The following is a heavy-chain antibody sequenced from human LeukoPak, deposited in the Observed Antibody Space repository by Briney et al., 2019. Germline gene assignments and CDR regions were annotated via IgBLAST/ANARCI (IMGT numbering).Heavy chain of an antibody. CDR2: INPNSGGT. CDR3: ARGGGHRRLHVDTAMANPSYYYYYYMDV. Sequence: ASVKVSCKTSGYTFTGYYMHWVRQAPGQGLEWMGWINPNSGGTNYAQKFQGRVTMTRDTSISTAYMELSRLRSDDTAVYYCARGGGHRRLHVDTAMANPSYYYYYYMDVWGKGTTVTVSS. V-gene: IGHV1-2*02. J-gene: IGHJ6*03. D-gene: IGHD5-18*01. CDR1: GYTFTGYY.